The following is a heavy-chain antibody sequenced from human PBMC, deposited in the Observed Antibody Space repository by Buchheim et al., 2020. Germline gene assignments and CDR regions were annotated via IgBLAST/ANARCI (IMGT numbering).Heavy chain of an antibody. V-gene: IGHV3-30*03. CDR2: ISYDGSNK. D-gene: IGHD3-3*01. CDR3: ARGQFGVVIIDLDY. Sequence: QVQLVESGGGVVQPGRSLRLSCAASGFTFSSYGMHWVRQAPGKGLEWVAVISYDGSNKYYADSVKGRFTTSRDNSKNTLYLQMNSLRAEDTAVYYCARGQFGVVIIDLDYWGQGTL. CDR1: GFTFSSYG. J-gene: IGHJ4*02.